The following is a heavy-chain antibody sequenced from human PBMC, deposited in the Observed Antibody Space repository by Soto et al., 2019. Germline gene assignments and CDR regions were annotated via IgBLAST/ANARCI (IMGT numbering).Heavy chain of an antibody. D-gene: IGHD3-3*01. CDR1: GGSISSSSYY. Sequence: SETLSLTCTVSGGSISSSSYYWGWIRQPPGKGLEWIGSIYYSGSTYYNPSLKSRVTISVDTSKNQFPLKLSSVTAADTAVYYCAREHDFWSGYYPYYFDYWGQGTLVTVSS. CDR3: AREHDFWSGYYPYYFDY. J-gene: IGHJ4*02. CDR2: IYYSGST. V-gene: IGHV4-39*02.